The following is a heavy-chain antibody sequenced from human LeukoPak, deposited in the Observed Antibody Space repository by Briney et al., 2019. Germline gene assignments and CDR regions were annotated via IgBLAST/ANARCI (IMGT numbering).Heavy chain of an antibody. D-gene: IGHD2-21*01. J-gene: IGHJ4*02. CDR1: GGSISSGDYY. CDR2: IFYTVST. CDR3: ASLAYYSFDY. V-gene: IGHV4-30-4*01. Sequence: SETLSLTCTVSGGSISSGDYYWSWIRQPPGKGLEWIGYIFYTVSTYYNPSLKSRVTISVVTSKNQFSLRLSSVTSANTAVYYCASLAYYSFDYWGQGTLVTVSS.